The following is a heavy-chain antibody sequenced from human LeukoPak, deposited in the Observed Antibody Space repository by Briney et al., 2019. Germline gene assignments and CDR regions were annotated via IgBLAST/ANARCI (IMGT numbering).Heavy chain of an antibody. V-gene: IGHV5-51*01. D-gene: IGHD3-10*01. J-gene: IGHJ5*02. CDR3: AREYYYGSGSSYNWFDP. CDR1: GYXFTSYW. Sequence: GESLKISCNGSGYXFTSYWIGWVRQMPGKDLEWMGIIYPGDSDTRYSPSFQGQVTISADKSISTAYLQWSSLKASDTAMYYCAREYYYGSGSSYNWFDPWGQGTLVTVSS. CDR2: IYPGDSDT.